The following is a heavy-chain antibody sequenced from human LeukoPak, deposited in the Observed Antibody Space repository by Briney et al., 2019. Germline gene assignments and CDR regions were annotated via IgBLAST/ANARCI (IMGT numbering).Heavy chain of an antibody. D-gene: IGHD3-10*01. CDR1: GYTFTSYG. Sequence: SVKVSCKASGYTFTSYGISWLRQAPGQGLEGMGWISPYNGNTIYAQKLQGRVTLTTDTSQNTAYTELRSLRSDDTAVYYCARDSSIKVREVNDYWGQGTLVTVSS. CDR2: ISPYNGNT. CDR3: ARDSSIKVREVNDY. J-gene: IGHJ4*02. V-gene: IGHV1-18*01.